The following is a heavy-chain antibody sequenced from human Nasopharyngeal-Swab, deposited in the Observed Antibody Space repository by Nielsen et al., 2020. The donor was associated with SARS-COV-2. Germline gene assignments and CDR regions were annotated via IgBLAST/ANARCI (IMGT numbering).Heavy chain of an antibody. CDR1: GGSISNYY. CDR3: LSNSGYSSNLYWFDS. Sequence: SQTLSLTCTVSGGSISNYYWSWIRQPPGKRPQWIGYIYQSVIYSSGNTKYNPSLESRVTISVDGSTNQFSLRLTSVTPSDTAFYYCLSNSGYSSNLYWFDSWGQGTLVTVSS. V-gene: IGHV4-59*01. CDR2: IYQSVIYSSGNT. D-gene: IGHD6-13*01. J-gene: IGHJ5*01.